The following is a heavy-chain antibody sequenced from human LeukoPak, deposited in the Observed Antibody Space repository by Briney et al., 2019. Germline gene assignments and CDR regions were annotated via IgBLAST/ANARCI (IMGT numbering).Heavy chain of an antibody. D-gene: IGHD6-19*01. CDR1: GYTFTGYY. J-gene: IGHJ4*02. CDR3: TGGGPGYDNGWPH. V-gene: IGHV1-2*02. CDR2: INPNSGGT. Sequence: GASVKVSCKASGYTFTGYYMHWVRQAPGQGLEWMGWINPNSGGTNYAQKFQGRVTMTRDTSISTAYMELTRLTSDDTAVYYCTGGGPGYDNGWPHWGQGSLVTISS.